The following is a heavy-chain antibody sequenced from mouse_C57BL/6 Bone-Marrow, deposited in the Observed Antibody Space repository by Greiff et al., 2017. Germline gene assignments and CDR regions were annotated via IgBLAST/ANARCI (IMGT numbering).Heavy chain of an antibody. CDR2: INPNNGGT. D-gene: IGHD2-3*01. CDR1: GYTFTDYY. V-gene: IGHV1-26*01. Sequence: EVKLQQSGPELVKPRASVKISCKASGYTFTDYYMNWVKQSHGKSLEWIGDINPNNGGTSYNQKFKGKATLTVDKSSSTAYMELRSLTSEDSAVYYCARGRWLQRRKAAGYCDYWGQGTTLTVSS. CDR3: ARGRWLQRRKAAGYCDY. J-gene: IGHJ2*01.